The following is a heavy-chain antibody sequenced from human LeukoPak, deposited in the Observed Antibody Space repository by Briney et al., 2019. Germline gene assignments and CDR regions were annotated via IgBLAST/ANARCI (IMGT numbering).Heavy chain of an antibody. CDR1: GGSISSYY. J-gene: IGHJ4*02. V-gene: IGHV4-59*01. Sequence: SETLSLTCTVSGGSISSYYWSWIRQPPGKGLEWIGYIYYSGGTNYNPSLKSRVTISVDTSKNQFSLKLSSVTAADTAVYYCARDRGRGSGWYDYWGQGTLVTVSS. CDR2: IYYSGGT. D-gene: IGHD6-19*01. CDR3: ARDRGRGSGWYDY.